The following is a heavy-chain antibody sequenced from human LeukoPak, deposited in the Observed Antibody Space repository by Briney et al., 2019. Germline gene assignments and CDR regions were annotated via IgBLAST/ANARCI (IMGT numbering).Heavy chain of an antibody. CDR2: ISYDGSNK. J-gene: IGHJ6*02. CDR1: GFTFSSYG. Sequence: PGRSLRLSCAASGFTFSSYGMHWVRQAPGKGLEWVAVISYDGSNKYYADPVKGRFTISRDNSKNTLYLQMNSLRAEDTAVYYCARGYCSSTSCYRWGYYYGMDVWGQGTTVTVSS. CDR3: ARGYCSSTSCYRWGYYYGMDV. V-gene: IGHV3-30*03. D-gene: IGHD2-2*02.